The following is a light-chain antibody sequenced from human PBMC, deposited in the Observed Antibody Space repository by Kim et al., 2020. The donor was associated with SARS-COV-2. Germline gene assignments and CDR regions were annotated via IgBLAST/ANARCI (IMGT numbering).Light chain of an antibody. CDR1: ELGDKY. J-gene: IGLJ3*02. V-gene: IGLV3-1*01. Sequence: SYELTQPPSVSVSPGQTASITCSGDELGDKYACWYQQKPGQSPVLVIYQDSKRPSGNPERFSGSNSGNTATLTISGTQAMDEADYYCQAWDSSTAVFGGGTQLTVL. CDR3: QAWDSSTAV. CDR2: QDS.